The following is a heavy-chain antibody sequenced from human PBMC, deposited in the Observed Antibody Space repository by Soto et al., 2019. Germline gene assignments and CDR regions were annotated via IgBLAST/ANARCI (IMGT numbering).Heavy chain of an antibody. D-gene: IGHD3-10*01. CDR2: IGTAGDI. Sequence: LSLSCAASGFTFSSYDMHWVRQATGKGLEWVSAIGTAGDIYYPGSVKGRFTISRENAKNSLYLQMNSLRAGDTAVYYCARKKVRGVIDYGMDVWGQGTTVTVSS. CDR3: ARKKVRGVIDYGMDV. V-gene: IGHV3-13*01. CDR1: GFTFSSYD. J-gene: IGHJ6*02.